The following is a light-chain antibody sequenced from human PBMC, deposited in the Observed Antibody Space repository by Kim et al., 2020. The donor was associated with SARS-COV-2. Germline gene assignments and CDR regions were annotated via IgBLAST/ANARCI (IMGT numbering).Light chain of an antibody. CDR3: QSRDSGGNVL. Sequence: SSELTQDPDVSVALGQTVRITCQGDSLRSYYATWYQQRPRQAPVLVIYGRNNRPSGIPDRFSGSSSGNTASLTISGAQAEDEADFYCQSRDSGGNVLFGGGTQLTVL. CDR2: GRN. CDR1: SLRSYY. V-gene: IGLV3-19*01. J-gene: IGLJ2*01.